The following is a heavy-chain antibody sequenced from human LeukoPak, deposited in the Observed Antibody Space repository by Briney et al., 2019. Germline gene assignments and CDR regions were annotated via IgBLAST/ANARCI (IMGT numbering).Heavy chain of an antibody. V-gene: IGHV1-8*01. D-gene: IGHD6-19*01. J-gene: IGHJ6*03. CDR1: GYTFTSYD. CDR2: MNPNSGNT. CDR3: ARGSSGWFNYYYYMDV. Sequence: ASVKVSCKASGYTFTSYDINWVRQATGHGLEWMGWMNPNSGNTGYAQKFQGRVTMTRNTSISTAYVELSSLRSEDTAVYYCARGSSGWFNYYYYMDVWGKGTTVTVSS.